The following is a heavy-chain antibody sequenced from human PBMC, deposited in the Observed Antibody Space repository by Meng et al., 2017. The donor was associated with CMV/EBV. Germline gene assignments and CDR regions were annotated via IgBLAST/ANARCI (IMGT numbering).Heavy chain of an antibody. V-gene: IGHV1-8*01. J-gene: IGHJ4*02. CDR1: GYTFTSYD. CDR3: ASELFCSSTSCW. CDR2: MNPNSGNT. Sequence: ASVKVSCKASGYTFTSYDINWVRQATGQGLEWMGWMNPNSGNTGYAQKCQGRVTMTRNTSISTAYMELSSLRSEDTAVYYCASELFCSSTSCWWGQGTLVTVSS. D-gene: IGHD2-2*01.